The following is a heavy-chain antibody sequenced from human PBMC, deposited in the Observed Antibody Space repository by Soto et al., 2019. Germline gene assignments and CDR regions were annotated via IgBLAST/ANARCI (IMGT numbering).Heavy chain of an antibody. CDR2: INACNGNT. CDR3: ARSGGRTVTTRGYYYYGMDV. D-gene: IGHD4-17*01. CDR1: CYTFTSYG. Sequence: ASVNVSCKASCYTFTSYGISWVRQAPLQVLELMGWINACNGNTKHSQKFQGRVSITRDTSASTAYMELSSLRSEDTAVYYCARSGGRTVTTRGYYYYGMDVWGQGNTVTVSS. V-gene: IGHV1-18*04. J-gene: IGHJ6*02.